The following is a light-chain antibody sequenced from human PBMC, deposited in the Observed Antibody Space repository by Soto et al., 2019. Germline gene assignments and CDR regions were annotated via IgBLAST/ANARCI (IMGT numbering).Light chain of an antibody. J-gene: IGKJ1*01. CDR1: QDITTY. CDR2: DAS. Sequence: DIQMTQSPSSLSASVGNRVTITCQASQDITTYLNWYQQKPGKAPKLLIYDASNLETGVPSRFSGGGSGTHFTFTISNLQPEDIATYYCQHYDNLPPTWTFGQGTKVDIK. V-gene: IGKV1-33*01. CDR3: QHYDNLPPTWT.